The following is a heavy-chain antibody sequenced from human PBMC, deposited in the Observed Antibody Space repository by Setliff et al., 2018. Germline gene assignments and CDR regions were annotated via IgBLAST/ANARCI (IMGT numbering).Heavy chain of an antibody. CDR1: GYTFISYS. CDR2: ISTYNGNR. Sequence: ASVKVSCKASGYTFISYSINWVRQAPGQGLEWMGWISTYNGNRNYAQKLQGRVTMTTDTSTSTAYMELRSLRSDDTAVYYCARDFPTVVTPKEYFDLWGRGTLVTVSS. V-gene: IGHV1-18*01. D-gene: IGHD4-17*01. CDR3: ARDFPTVVTPKEYFDL. J-gene: IGHJ2*01.